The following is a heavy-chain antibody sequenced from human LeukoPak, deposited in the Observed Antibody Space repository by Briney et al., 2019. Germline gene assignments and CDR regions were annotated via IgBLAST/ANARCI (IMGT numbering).Heavy chain of an antibody. CDR3: ARGGLGGATILHPDY. V-gene: IGHV3-23*01. Sequence: QSGGSLRLSCTGSGFTFSNYVVSWIRQAPGKRLEWVSGISDSGDDTDYADSVKGRFTISRDNSKNTLYLQMNSLRAEDTAVYYCARGGLGGATILHPDYWGQGTLVTVSS. CDR2: ISDSGDDT. J-gene: IGHJ4*02. CDR1: GFTFSNYV. D-gene: IGHD1-26*01.